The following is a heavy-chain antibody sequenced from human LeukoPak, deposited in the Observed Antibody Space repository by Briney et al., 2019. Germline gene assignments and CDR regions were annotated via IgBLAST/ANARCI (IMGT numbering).Heavy chain of an antibody. Sequence: GGYLRLSCAASGFTFSSYAVHWVRQAPGKGLEWVAVISYDGNNKYSADSVKGRFTISRDNSKNTLYLQMRSLRVEDTAIYYCARDRGRWTYFDYWGQGTLVTVCS. J-gene: IGHJ4*02. V-gene: IGHV3-30*04. CDR2: ISYDGNNK. D-gene: IGHD3-10*01. CDR3: ARDRGRWTYFDY. CDR1: GFTFSSYA.